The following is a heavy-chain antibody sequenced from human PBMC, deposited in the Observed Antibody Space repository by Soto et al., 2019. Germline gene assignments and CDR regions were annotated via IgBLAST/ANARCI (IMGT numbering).Heavy chain of an antibody. D-gene: IGHD5-12*01. Sequence: GGSLGLSCAASGITFSNHALSWVRQAPGKGLEWVSGISGSGTSTYYADSVKGRFTISRDNSKNTLSLQMNSLRADDTAVYYCAKEHGGGISTITSFFASWGQGTPVTVSS. CDR1: GITFSNHA. CDR3: AKEHGGGISTITSFFAS. J-gene: IGHJ4*02. CDR2: ISGSGTST. V-gene: IGHV3-23*01.